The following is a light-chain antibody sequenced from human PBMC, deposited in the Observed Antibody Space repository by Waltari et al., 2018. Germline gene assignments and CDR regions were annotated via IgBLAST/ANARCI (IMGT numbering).Light chain of an antibody. V-gene: IGLV1-47*01. J-gene: IGLJ2*01. Sequence: QSVLSQLPSASGTTGQRVTISCSGSNHNIGNHYVYWYHQLPGTAPKLLRYRTKHRPSGVPDRFSGSKSGTSASLAISGLRSEDEADYYCASWDGSLGGVIFGGGTKLTVL. CDR1: NHNIGNHY. CDR2: RTK. CDR3: ASWDGSLGGVI.